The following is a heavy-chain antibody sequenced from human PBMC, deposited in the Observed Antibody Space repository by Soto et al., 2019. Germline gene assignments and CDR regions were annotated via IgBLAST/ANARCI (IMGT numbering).Heavy chain of an antibody. D-gene: IGHD3-10*01. V-gene: IGHV4-34*01. CDR1: GGSFSGYY. CDR2: INHSGST. J-gene: IGHJ4*02. CDR3: ARGRITMVRGVLSY. Sequence: QVQLQQWGAGLLKPSETLSLTCAVYGGSFSGYYWSWIRQPPGKGLEWIGEINHSGSTNYNPSLKIRGTISVDTSKNQFSLKLSSVTAADTAVYYCARGRITMVRGVLSYWGQGTLVTVSS.